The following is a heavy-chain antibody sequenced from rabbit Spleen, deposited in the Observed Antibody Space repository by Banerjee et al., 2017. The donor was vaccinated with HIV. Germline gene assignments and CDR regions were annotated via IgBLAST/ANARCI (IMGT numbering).Heavy chain of an antibody. J-gene: IGHJ4*01. V-gene: IGHV1S45*01. CDR3: ARAGDVTFFNL. CDR2: IYTGSGDST. CDR1: GFSFSSGYY. Sequence: QEQLEESGGGLVKPEGSLTLTCTASGFSFSSGYYMCWVRQAPGKGLELIACIYTGSGDSTYYASWAKGRFTISKTSSTTVTLQMTSLTVADTATYFCARAGDVTFFNLWGPGTLVTVS.